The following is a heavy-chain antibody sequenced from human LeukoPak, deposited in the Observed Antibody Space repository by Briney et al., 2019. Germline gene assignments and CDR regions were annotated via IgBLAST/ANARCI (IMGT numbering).Heavy chain of an antibody. CDR2: MNEYGTQT. CDR1: GLSSSDYW. J-gene: IGHJ4*02. Sequence: GGSLRLSCAASGLSSSDYWANWVRLAPGKGLEWVANMNEYGTQTNYVDSVKGRFTISRDRSKTSVYLQMDSLRVEDTAVYYCTTLSAAAIDYWGRGTLVTVSS. V-gene: IGHV3-7*01. D-gene: IGHD6-13*01. CDR3: TTLSAAAIDY.